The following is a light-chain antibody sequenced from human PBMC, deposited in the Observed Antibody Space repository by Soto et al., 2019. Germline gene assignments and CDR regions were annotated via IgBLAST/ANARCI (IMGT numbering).Light chain of an antibody. CDR2: SAS. CDR1: QSVSTT. J-gene: IGKJ3*01. Sequence: EIVMTQSPATLSVSPGERATLSCRASQSVSTTLAWYQQKPGQAPRLLIYSASTAASGVPARFSGSGSGTEFTLTISSLQSEDFAVYYCQQYNSGPHITCGPGTKVEMK. V-gene: IGKV3-15*01. CDR3: QQYNSGPHIT.